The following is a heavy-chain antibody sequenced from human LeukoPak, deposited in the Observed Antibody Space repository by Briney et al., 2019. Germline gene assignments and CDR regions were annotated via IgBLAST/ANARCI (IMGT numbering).Heavy chain of an antibody. CDR3: AGGPGLSVDY. D-gene: IGHD2/OR15-2a*01. Sequence: GASVNVSCKTSGYTFNAYGISWVRQAPGHGLEWMGWISTFNGNRHYAQNFQGRVTLTTDTSTSTAYMELRSLRSDDTAVYYCAGGPGLSVDYWGQGTLVTVSS. J-gene: IGHJ4*02. CDR1: GYTFNAYG. V-gene: IGHV1-18*01. CDR2: ISTFNGNR.